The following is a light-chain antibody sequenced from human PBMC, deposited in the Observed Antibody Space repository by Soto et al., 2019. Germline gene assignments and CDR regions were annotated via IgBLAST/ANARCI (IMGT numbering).Light chain of an antibody. V-gene: IGKV3-20*01. Sequence: IGLTKSPSTLSLSPGKRATLSCRASQSISSSYLAWYQQRPGQAPRLLIYGASSRATGIPDRFSGSGSGTEFTLTISRLEPEDFAVYYCQQYGSSSWTFGQGTKVDI. CDR1: QSISSSY. CDR3: QQYGSSSWT. J-gene: IGKJ1*01. CDR2: GAS.